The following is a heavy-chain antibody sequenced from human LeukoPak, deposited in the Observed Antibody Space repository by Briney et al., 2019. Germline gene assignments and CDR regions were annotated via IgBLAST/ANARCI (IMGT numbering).Heavy chain of an antibody. D-gene: IGHD3-22*01. CDR3: ALMIGTYYYDSSGP. CDR1: GGTFSSYA. J-gene: IGHJ5*02. Sequence: GASVKVSCKASGGTFSSYAISWVRQAPGQGLEWMGGIIPIFGTANYAQKFQGRVTITADKSTSTAYMELSSLRSEDTAVYYCALMIGTYYYDSSGPWGQGTLVTVSS. V-gene: IGHV1-69*06. CDR2: IIPIFGTA.